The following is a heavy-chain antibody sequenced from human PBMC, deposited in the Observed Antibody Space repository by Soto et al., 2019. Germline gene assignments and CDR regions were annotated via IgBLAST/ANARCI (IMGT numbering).Heavy chain of an antibody. J-gene: IGHJ4*02. D-gene: IGHD3-22*01. CDR2: IIPIFGTA. V-gene: IGHV1-69*13. CDR3: ASPAYYYDSSGYSFDY. Sequence: SVKVSCKASGDTFSSYAISWVRQAPGQGLEWMGGIIPIFGTANYAQKFQGRVTITADESTSTACMELSSLRSEDTAVYYCASPAYYYDSSGYSFDYWGQGTLVTVSS. CDR1: GDTFSSYA.